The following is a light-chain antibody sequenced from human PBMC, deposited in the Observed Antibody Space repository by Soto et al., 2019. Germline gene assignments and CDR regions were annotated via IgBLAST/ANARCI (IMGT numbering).Light chain of an antibody. J-gene: IGLJ3*02. CDR3: CSYSACNNCNVV. CDR1: SSDVGGYNY. Sequence: QSVLTQPPSASGSPGQSVTISCTGTSSDVGGYNYVSWYQQYPGRAPKLMIYEVTKRPSGVPDRFSGSKSGNTASLTVSGLHAVEDADYYGCSYSACNNCNVVFGGGTKLTVL. CDR2: EVT. V-gene: IGLV2-8*01.